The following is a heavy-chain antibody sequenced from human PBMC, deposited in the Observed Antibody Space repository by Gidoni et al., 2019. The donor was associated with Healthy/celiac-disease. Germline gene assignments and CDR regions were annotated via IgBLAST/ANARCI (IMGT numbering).Heavy chain of an antibody. D-gene: IGHD3-3*01. Sequence: QVQLQESGPGLVKPSETLSLTCTVSGGSISSYYWSWIRQPPGKGLEWIWYIYYSGSTNYNPSLKSRVTISVDTSKNQFSLKLSSVTAADTAVYYCAGVPGLSGYDYYYYGMDVWGQGTTVTVSS. CDR3: AGVPGLSGYDYYYYGMDV. CDR1: GGSISSYY. J-gene: IGHJ6*02. V-gene: IGHV4-59*01. CDR2: IYYSGST.